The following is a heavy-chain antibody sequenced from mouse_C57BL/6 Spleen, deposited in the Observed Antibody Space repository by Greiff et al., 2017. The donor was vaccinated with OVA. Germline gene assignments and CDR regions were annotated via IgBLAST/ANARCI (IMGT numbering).Heavy chain of an antibody. CDR2: INPGSGGT. J-gene: IGHJ1*03. CDR3: ARNFTRYYGSSSYWYFDV. Sequence: QVQLQQSGAELVRPGTSVKVSCKASGYAFTNYLIEWVKQRPGQGLEWIGVINPGSGGTNYNEKFKGKATLTADKSSSTAYMQLSSLTSEDSAVYFCARNFTRYYGSSSYWYFDVWGTGTTVTVSS. D-gene: IGHD1-1*01. V-gene: IGHV1-54*01. CDR1: GYAFTNYL.